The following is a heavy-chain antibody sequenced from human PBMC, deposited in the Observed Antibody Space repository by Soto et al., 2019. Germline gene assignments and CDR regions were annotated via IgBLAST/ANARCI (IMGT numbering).Heavy chain of an antibody. D-gene: IGHD5-18*01. Sequence: PSETLSLTCTVSGGSISSYYWSWIRQPPGKGLEWIGYIYYSGSTNYNPSLKSRVTISVDTSKNQFSLKLSSVTAADTAVYYCARDRIQLWPYYYYYGMDVWGQGTTVTVSS. J-gene: IGHJ6*02. V-gene: IGHV4-59*01. CDR2: IYYSGST. CDR3: ARDRIQLWPYYYYYGMDV. CDR1: GGSISSYY.